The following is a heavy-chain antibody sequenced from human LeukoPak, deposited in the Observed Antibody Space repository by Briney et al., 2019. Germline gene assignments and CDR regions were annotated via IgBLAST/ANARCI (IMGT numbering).Heavy chain of an antibody. Sequence: SETLSLTCSVSGGSISTYYWSWIRQPAGKGLEWIGRIQTNEGTIYNPSLKSRISMSVDTSKNQFSLKMTSVTAADTAVDYCARDMAVSTYNWFDPWGQGTLVTVSS. CDR3: ARDMAVSTYNWFDP. V-gene: IGHV4-4*07. CDR2: IQTNEGT. D-gene: IGHD5/OR15-5a*01. J-gene: IGHJ5*02. CDR1: GGSISTYY.